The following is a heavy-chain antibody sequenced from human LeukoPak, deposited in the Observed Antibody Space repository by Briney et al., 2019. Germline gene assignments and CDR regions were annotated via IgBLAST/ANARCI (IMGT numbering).Heavy chain of an antibody. CDR2: IYPSGST. V-gene: IGHV4-4*07. J-gene: IGHJ4*02. CDR3: AREDSYGSYYFDS. D-gene: IGHD5-18*01. Sequence: SETLSLTCTVSGDSISSYYCSWIRQPAGKGLEWIGRIYPSGSTNYNPSLKSRVTMSVDTSKNHFSLTLTSVTAADTAIYYCAREDSYGSYYFDSWGRGTLVTVSS. CDR1: GDSISSYY.